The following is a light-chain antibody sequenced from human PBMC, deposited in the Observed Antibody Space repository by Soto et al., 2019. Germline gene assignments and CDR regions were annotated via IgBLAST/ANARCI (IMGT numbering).Light chain of an antibody. J-gene: IGLJ2*01. CDR1: SSDVGGYNY. V-gene: IGLV2-14*01. Sequence: QSALTQPASVSGSPGQSITISCTGTSSDVGGYNYVSWYQQHPGKAPKLIIYNVSNRPSGVSNRFSGSKSGNTASLTISGLQAEDEDHYCCSSFTSSNTVLFGGGTKLTVL. CDR2: NVS. CDR3: SSFTSSNTVL.